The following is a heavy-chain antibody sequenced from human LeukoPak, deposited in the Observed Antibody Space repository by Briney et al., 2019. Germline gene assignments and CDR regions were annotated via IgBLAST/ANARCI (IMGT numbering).Heavy chain of an antibody. CDR3: ARDPTNDYGDYFDAFDI. V-gene: IGHV3-7*01. CDR2: IKQDGSEK. CDR1: GFTFSSYW. J-gene: IGHJ3*02. D-gene: IGHD4-17*01. Sequence: GGSLRLSCAASGFTFSSYWMSWVRQAPGKGLECVANIKQDGSEKYYVDSVKGRFTISRDNAKSSLYLQMNSLRAEDTAVYYCARDPTNDYGDYFDAFDIWGQGTMVTVSS.